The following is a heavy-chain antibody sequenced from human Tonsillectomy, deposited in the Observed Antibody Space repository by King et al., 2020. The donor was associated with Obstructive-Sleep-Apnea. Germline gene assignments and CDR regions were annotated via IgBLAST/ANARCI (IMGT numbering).Heavy chain of an antibody. CDR2: IRFDGRNK. CDR1: GFTFSTYG. Sequence: VQLVESGGGVVQPGGSLRLSCAASGFTFSTYGIHWVRQAPGKGLEWVPFIRFDGRNKYYADSVEGRFTISRDNSKNTLYLQMNSLRAEDPAVYYCAKDFGVGTAAPWGQGTLVTVSS. J-gene: IGHJ5*02. D-gene: IGHD3-3*01. CDR3: AKDFGVGTAAP. V-gene: IGHV3-30*02.